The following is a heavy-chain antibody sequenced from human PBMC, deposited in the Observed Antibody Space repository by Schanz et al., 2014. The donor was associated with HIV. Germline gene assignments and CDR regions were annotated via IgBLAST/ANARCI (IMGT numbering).Heavy chain of an antibody. CDR1: GFTFDDYA. CDR2: ISWNSGSI. Sequence: VQLVESGGGVVQPGRSLRLSCAASGFTFDDYAMHWVRQAPGKGLEWVSGISWNSGSIGYADSVKGRFTISRDNAKNTLYLQMNSLRAEDTAVYHCAKVARWDYYNMDVWGQGTTVTVSS. CDR3: AKVARWDYYNMDV. V-gene: IGHV3-9*01. J-gene: IGHJ6*02.